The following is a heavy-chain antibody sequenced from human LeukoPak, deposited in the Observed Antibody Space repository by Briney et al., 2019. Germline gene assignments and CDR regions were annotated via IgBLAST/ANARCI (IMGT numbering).Heavy chain of an antibody. CDR3: ARGSGYLAY. CDR1: GFTFSSFE. J-gene: IGHJ4*02. CDR2: ISSSGSTI. D-gene: IGHD3-22*01. V-gene: IGHV3-48*03. Sequence: GGSLRLSCAASGFTFSSFEINWVRQAPGQGLEWISYISSSGSTIYYADSVKGRFSISRDNAKNSLYLQMNSLRAEDTAVYYCARGSGYLAYWGQGTLVTVPS.